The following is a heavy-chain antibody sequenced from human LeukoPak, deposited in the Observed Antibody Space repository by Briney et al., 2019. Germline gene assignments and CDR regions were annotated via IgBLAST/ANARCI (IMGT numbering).Heavy chain of an antibody. V-gene: IGHV1-24*01. CDR3: ATDQVYGRGELFNSDY. CDR2: FDPEDGET. J-gene: IGHJ4*02. Sequence: GASVKVSCKVSGYTLTELSMHWVRQAPGKGLEWMGGFDPEDGETIYAQKFQGRVTMTEDTSTDTAYMELSSLRSEDTAVYYCATDQVYGRGELFNSDYWGQGTLVTVSS. CDR1: GYTLTELS. D-gene: IGHD3-10*01.